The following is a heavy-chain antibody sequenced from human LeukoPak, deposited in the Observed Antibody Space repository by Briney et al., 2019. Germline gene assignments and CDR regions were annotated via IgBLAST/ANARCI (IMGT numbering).Heavy chain of an antibody. J-gene: IGHJ4*02. CDR1: GFTFSSYA. V-gene: IGHV3-30*04. CDR2: ISYDGSNQ. Sequence: PGRSLRLSCAASGFTFSSYAMHWVRQAPGKGLEWVAVISYDGSNQYYADSVKGRFTISRDNSKNTLYLQMNSLRAEDTAVYYCARDHVDYWGQGTLVTVSS. CDR3: ARDHVDY.